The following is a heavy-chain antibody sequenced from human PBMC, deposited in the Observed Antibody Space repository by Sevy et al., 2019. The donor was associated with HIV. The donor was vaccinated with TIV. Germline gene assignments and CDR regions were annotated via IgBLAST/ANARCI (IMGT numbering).Heavy chain of an antibody. CDR1: GFTFSSYG. J-gene: IGHJ6*02. Sequence: GGSLRLSCAASGFTFSSYGMHWVRQAPGKGLEWMALISYDGGNKYYVDSVKGRFTISRDNSKNTLYLQMNSLKPEDTAVYYCAKALLGYCSGGNCYEYSYGMDVWGQGTTVTVSS. D-gene: IGHD2-15*01. CDR3: AKALLGYCSGGNCYEYSYGMDV. CDR2: ISYDGGNK. V-gene: IGHV3-30*18.